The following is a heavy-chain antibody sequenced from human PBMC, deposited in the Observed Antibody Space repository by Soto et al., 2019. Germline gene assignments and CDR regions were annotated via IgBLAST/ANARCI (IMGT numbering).Heavy chain of an antibody. J-gene: IGHJ4*02. CDR1: GASISSSSHY. Sequence: QLQLQESGPGLVKPSETLSLTCTVSGASISSSSHYWGWIRQPPGKGLEWIGTAYYSGTTSYNPSLKSRVTLSVDTSKNQFSLNLSSVTAADTAVYYCARLDPAYYFDSWGQGTLVTVSS. CDR3: ARLDPAYYFDS. D-gene: IGHD2-15*01. CDR2: AYYSGTT. V-gene: IGHV4-39*01.